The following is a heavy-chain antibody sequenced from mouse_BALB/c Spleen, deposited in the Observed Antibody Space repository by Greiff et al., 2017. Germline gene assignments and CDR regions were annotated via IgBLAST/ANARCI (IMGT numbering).Heavy chain of an antibody. CDR3: ARNENYGNCHFDY. D-gene: IGHD2-1*01. Sequence: VQLQQSGPELVKPGASVKMSCKASGYTFTSYVMHWVKQKPGQGLEWIGYINPYNDGTKYNEKFKGKATLTSDKSSSTAYMELSSLTSEDSAVYYGARNENYGNCHFDYWGQGTTRTVSS. J-gene: IGHJ2*01. CDR1: GYTFTSYV. CDR2: INPYNDGT. V-gene: IGHV1-14*01.